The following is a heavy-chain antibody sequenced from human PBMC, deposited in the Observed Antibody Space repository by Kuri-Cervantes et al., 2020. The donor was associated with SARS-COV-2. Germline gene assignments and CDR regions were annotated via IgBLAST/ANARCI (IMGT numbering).Heavy chain of an antibody. V-gene: IGHV1-18*03. D-gene: IGHD3-22*01. CDR1: GYTFTSFG. CDR3: VRDRDDCSSTSCYALRARPYYYDSSGYALVWFDP. Sequence: ASVKVSCKASGYTFTSFGISWVRQAPGQGLEWMGWISAYNGNTNYAQKLQGRVTMTTDTSTSTAYMELSSLRSEDMVVYSCVRDRDDCSSTSCYALRARPYYYDSSGYALVWFDPWGQGTLVTVSS. J-gene: IGHJ5*02. CDR2: ISAYNGNT.